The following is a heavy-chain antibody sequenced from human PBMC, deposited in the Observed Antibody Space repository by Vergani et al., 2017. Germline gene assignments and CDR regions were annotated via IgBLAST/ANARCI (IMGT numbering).Heavy chain of an antibody. Sequence: QVQLQESGPGLVKPSETLSLTCTVSGGSISSYYWSWIRQPPGKGLEWIGYIYYSGSTNYNPSLKSRVTISVDTSKNQSSLNLSSVTAADTAVYYCARAVVSRRVTGITCWFDPWGQGTLVTVSS. J-gene: IGHJ5*02. D-gene: IGHD1-20*01. V-gene: IGHV4-59*01. CDR1: GGSISSYY. CDR2: IYYSGST. CDR3: ARAVVSRRVTGITCWFDP.